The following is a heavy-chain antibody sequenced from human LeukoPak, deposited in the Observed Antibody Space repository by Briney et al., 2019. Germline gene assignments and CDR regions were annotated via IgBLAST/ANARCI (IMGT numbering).Heavy chain of an antibody. Sequence: KPSETLSLTCTVSGGSISSYYWSWIRQPPGKGLEWIGYIYSSGSTNYNPSLKSRVTISVDTSKNQFSLKLSSVTAADTAVYYCARGSSGGSWLNYWGQGTLVTVSS. D-gene: IGHD2-15*01. CDR3: ARGSSGGSWLNY. CDR1: GGSISSYY. J-gene: IGHJ4*02. V-gene: IGHV4-59*12. CDR2: IYSSGST.